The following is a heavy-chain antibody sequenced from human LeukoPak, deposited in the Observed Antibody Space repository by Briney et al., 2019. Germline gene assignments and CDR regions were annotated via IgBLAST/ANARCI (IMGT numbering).Heavy chain of an antibody. D-gene: IGHD3-3*01. CDR3: APWSGYSDAFDI. CDR2: IYYSGST. Sequence: SETLSLTCTVSGGSISSYYWSWIRQPPGKGLEWIGYIYYSGSTNYNPSLKSRVTISVDTSKNQFSLKLSSVTAADTAVYYCAPWSGYSDAFDIWGQGTMVTVSS. CDR1: GGSISSYY. V-gene: IGHV4-59*01. J-gene: IGHJ3*02.